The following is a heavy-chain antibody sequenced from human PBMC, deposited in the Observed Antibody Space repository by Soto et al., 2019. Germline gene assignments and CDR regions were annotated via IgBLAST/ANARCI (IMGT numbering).Heavy chain of an antibody. J-gene: IGHJ6*02. CDR2: ISTDLRAL. CDR1: GFTISTYH. D-gene: IGHD1-26*01. CDR3: TRDGRRGYDMDV. V-gene: IGHV3-48*02. Sequence: LRLSCAASGFTISTYHLNWVRQAPGKGPEWVSYISTDLRALYYADSVRGRFTISRDNAKNSLYLQMTSLRDEDTGVYYCTRDGRRGYDMDVWGQGTTVTVSS.